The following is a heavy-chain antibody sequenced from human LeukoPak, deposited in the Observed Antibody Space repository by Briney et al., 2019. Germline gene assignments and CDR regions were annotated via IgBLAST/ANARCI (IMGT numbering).Heavy chain of an antibody. Sequence: ASVKVSCKASGYTFTSYYMHWVRQAPGQGLEWMGIINPSGGSTSYAQKFRGRVTMTRDTSTSTVYMELSSLRSGDTAVYYCARGNRIAAAGKRRIDYWGQGTLVTVSS. CDR3: ARGNRIAAAGKRRIDY. CDR1: GYTFTSYY. D-gene: IGHD6-13*01. J-gene: IGHJ4*02. V-gene: IGHV1-46*01. CDR2: INPSGGST.